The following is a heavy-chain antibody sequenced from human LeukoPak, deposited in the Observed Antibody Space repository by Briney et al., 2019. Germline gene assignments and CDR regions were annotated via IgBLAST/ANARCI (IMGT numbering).Heavy chain of an antibody. CDR2: MYHSGST. D-gene: IGHD3-10*01. CDR1: GGSISSGDYS. CDR3: ARGDYYGSGSSLDV. Sequence: PSRTLSLTCAVSGGSISSGDYSWSWIRQPPGKGLEWIGYMYHSGSTYYNPSLKSRVTISVDRSKNQFSLKLSSVTAADTAVYYCARGDYYGSGSSLDVWGKGTTVTVSS. V-gene: IGHV4-30-2*01. J-gene: IGHJ6*04.